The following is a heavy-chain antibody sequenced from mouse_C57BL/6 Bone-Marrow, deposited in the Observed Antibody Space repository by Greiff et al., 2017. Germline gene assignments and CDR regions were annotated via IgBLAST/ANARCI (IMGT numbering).Heavy chain of an antibody. Sequence: QVQLKQSGAELVKPGASVKMSCKASGYTFTTYPIEWMKQNHGKSLEWIGNFHPSNDDTKYNEKFKGKATLTVEKSSNTVYLELSRLTSDDSAVYYCARSSTFFYYFDYWGQGTTLTVSS. J-gene: IGHJ2*01. D-gene: IGHD5-1*01. CDR2: FHPSNDDT. CDR1: GYTFTTYP. CDR3: ARSSTFFYYFDY. V-gene: IGHV1-47*01.